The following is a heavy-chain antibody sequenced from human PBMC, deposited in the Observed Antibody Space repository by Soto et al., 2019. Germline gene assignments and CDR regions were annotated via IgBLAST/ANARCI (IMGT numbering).Heavy chain of an antibody. J-gene: IGHJ5*02. V-gene: IGHV1-18*01. D-gene: IGHD3-22*01. CDR3: ARRYYDSSGYYSYNWFDP. CDR1: GYTFTSYA. CDR2: VSPYNGYT. Sequence: ASVKVSCKTSGYTFTSYAISWVRQAPGQGLEWLGWVSPYNGYTSYAQRFQSRLTMATDTSTMTAYMDLRSLTSDDTAVYYCARRYYDSSGYYSYNWFDPWGQGTLVTVSS.